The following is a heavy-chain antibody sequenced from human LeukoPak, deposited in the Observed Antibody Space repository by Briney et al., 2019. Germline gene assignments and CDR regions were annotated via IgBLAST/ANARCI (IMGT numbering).Heavy chain of an antibody. D-gene: IGHD3-9*01. CDR1: GDSISSSSFY. J-gene: IGHJ3*02. Sequence: SETLSLTCTVSGDSISSSSFYWAWIRQPPGKGLEYIGSVFYSGITYYNPSLRSRVTFSVDTSKDQFSLKLTSVTAADTAVYYCARLDKRVHNTFDIWGQGTMVTVSS. V-gene: IGHV4-39*01. CDR3: ARLDKRVHNTFDI. CDR2: VFYSGIT.